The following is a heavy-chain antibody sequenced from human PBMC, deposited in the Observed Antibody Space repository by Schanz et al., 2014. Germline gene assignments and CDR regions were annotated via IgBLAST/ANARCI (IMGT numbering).Heavy chain of an antibody. V-gene: IGHV3-30*03. Sequence: QVQLVESGGGVVQPGRSLRLSCAVSGFTFSSYGMHWVRQAPGKGLEWVALISYDGSNKHYADSVKGRFTISRDNSKKTLYVQMNSLRAEDTAVYYCARDRPSGYALDFWGQGTLVT. CDR3: ARDRPSGYALDF. CDR2: ISYDGSNK. CDR1: GFTFSSYG. J-gene: IGHJ4*02. D-gene: IGHD5-12*01.